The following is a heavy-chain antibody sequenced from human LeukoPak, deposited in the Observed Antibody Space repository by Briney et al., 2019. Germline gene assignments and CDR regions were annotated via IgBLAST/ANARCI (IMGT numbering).Heavy chain of an antibody. CDR3: AKGGDLRTTVTFVHY. Sequence: PGGSLRLSCAVSGFTFSSYAMSWVRQAPGKGLEWVSIISVGGGSTNYADCLKGRFPISRDNSKDTLDLQMNSLRVEDTAVYYCAKGGDLRTTVTFVHYWGQGTRATVSS. V-gene: IGHV3-23*01. CDR1: GFTFSSYA. D-gene: IGHD4-17*01. CDR2: ISVGGGST. J-gene: IGHJ4*02.